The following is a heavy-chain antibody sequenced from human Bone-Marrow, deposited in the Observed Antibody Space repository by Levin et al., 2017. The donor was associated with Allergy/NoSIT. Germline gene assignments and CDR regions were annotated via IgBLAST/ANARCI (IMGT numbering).Heavy chain of an antibody. CDR3: ARYYDSSGQHYYGMDV. Sequence: GESLKISCKASGYTFTGYYMHWVRQAPGQGLEWMGWINPNSGGTNYAQKFQGRVTMTRDTSISTAYMELSRLRSDDTAVYYCARYYDSSGQHYYGMDVWGQGTTVTVSS. CDR2: INPNSGGT. V-gene: IGHV1-2*02. CDR1: GYTFTGYY. J-gene: IGHJ6*02. D-gene: IGHD3-22*01.